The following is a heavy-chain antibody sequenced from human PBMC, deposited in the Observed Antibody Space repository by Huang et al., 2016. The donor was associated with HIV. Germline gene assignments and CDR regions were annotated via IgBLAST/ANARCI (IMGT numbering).Heavy chain of an antibody. V-gene: IGHV4-59*01. D-gene: IGHD6-13*01. J-gene: IGHJ6*02. CDR1: GGSISSYY. CDR2: IHYSGST. Sequence: QVQLQESGPGLVKPSETLSLTCTVSGGSISSYYWSWIRPPPGKGLECIGYIHYSGSTNSNPALKIRVTTSVDTSKNQCVLKLRSVTAADTAVYYCARGGPYSRDYYYYGMDVWGQGTTVTVSS. CDR3: ARGGPYSRDYYYYGMDV.